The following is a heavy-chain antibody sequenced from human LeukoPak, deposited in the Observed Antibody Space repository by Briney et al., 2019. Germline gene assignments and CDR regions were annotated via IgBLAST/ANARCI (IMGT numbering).Heavy chain of an antibody. V-gene: IGHV4-30-2*01. CDR2: IYHSGST. D-gene: IGHD2-21*02. Sequence: PSETLSLTCAVSGGSISSGGYSWSWIRQPPGKGLEWIGYIYHSGSTYYNPSLKSRVTISVDRSKNQFSLKLSSVTAADTAVYYCARLHCGGDRYSLNWFDPWGQGTLVTVSS. CDR3: ARLHCGGDRYSLNWFDP. J-gene: IGHJ5*02. CDR1: GGSISSGGYS.